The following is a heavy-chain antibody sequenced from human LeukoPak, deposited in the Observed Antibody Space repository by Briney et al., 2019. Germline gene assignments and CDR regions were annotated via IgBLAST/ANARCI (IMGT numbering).Heavy chain of an antibody. V-gene: IGHV1-2*02. CDR1: GYTFTGYY. D-gene: IGHD6-19*01. Sequence: ASVTVSCKASGYTFTGYYMHWVRQAPGQGLEWMEGINPNSGGTSYAQQFQGRVTMTRDTSISTAYMELSSLRSDDTAVYYCARVSVAGTPDRDYFDYWGQGTLVTVSS. CDR3: ARVSVAGTPDRDYFDY. J-gene: IGHJ4*02. CDR2: INPNSGGT.